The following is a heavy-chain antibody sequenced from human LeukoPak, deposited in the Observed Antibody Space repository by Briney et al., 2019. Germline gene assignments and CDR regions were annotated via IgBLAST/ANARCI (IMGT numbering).Heavy chain of an antibody. D-gene: IGHD3-10*01. CDR3: ARVVYYGSGSYPGDY. CDR1: GYTFTSYG. J-gene: IGHJ4*02. Sequence: EASVKVSCKASGYTFTSYGISWVRQPPGQGLEWVGWISAYNGNTNYAQKLQGRVTMTTDTSTSTAYMELRSLRSDDTAAYYCARVVYYGSGSYPGDYWGQGTLVTVSS. V-gene: IGHV1-18*01. CDR2: ISAYNGNT.